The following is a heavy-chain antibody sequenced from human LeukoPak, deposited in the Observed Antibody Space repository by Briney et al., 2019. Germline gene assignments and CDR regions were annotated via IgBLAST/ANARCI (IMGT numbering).Heavy chain of an antibody. D-gene: IGHD3-22*01. Sequence: SETLSLTCAVYGGSLSGYYWSWIRQPPGKGLEWIGEINHSGSTNCNPSLKSRVTISVDTSKNQFSLKLSSVTAADTAVYYCAGSSDGSSGYYPFDYWGQGTLVTVSS. V-gene: IGHV4-34*01. CDR1: GGSLSGYY. CDR2: INHSGST. J-gene: IGHJ4*02. CDR3: AGSSDGSSGYYPFDY.